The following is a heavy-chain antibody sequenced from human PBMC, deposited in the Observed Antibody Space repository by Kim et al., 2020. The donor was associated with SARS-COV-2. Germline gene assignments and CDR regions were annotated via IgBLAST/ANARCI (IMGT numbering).Heavy chain of an antibody. CDR1: GFTFDNYA. V-gene: IGHV3-23*01. CDR3: AKCGSSYSNDAFDI. J-gene: IGHJ3*02. CDR2: IKGGGGYT. Sequence: GGSLRLSCAASGFTFDNYAMNWVRQAPGKGLEWVSFIKGGGGYTFYADSVKGRFTITRDNSKNTLYLQMNNLRAEDTAVYYCAKCGSSYSNDAFDIWGQGTVVTVSS. D-gene: IGHD5-18*01.